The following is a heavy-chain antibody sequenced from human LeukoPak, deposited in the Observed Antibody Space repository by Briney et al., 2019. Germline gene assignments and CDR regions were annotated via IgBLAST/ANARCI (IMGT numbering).Heavy chain of an antibody. Sequence: ASVKVSCKASGHTFTSYDINWVRQATGQGLEWMGWINTNTGNPTYAQGFTGRFVFSLDTSVSTAYLQISSLKAEDTAVYYCARAYYYDSSGPPETSGYFDYWGQGTLVTVSS. CDR1: GHTFTSYD. D-gene: IGHD3-22*01. CDR3: ARAYYYDSSGPPETSGYFDY. J-gene: IGHJ4*02. CDR2: INTNTGNP. V-gene: IGHV7-4-1*02.